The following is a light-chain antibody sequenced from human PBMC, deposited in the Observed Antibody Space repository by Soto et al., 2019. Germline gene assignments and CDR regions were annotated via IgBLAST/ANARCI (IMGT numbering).Light chain of an antibody. CDR1: SSNIGAGYD. V-gene: IGLV1-40*01. J-gene: IGLJ2*01. CDR3: HSFDHTMSGSMV. Sequence: QSVLTQPPSVSGAPGQTVTISCTGSSSNIGAGYDVHWYQQLPGTAPKLVIYDNNNRPSGVPDRFSGSKSGTSASLAITGLQAEDEADYYCHSFDHTMSGSMVFGGGTKLTVL. CDR2: DNN.